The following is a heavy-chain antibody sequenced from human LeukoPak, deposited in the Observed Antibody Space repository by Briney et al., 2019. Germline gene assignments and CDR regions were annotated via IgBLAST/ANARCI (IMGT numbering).Heavy chain of an antibody. Sequence: GGSLRLSCAASGFAFSSYGMHWVRQAPGKGLEWVAFIRYDGSNKYYADSVKGRFTISRDNSKNTLYLQMNSLRAEDTAVYYCAKHPYCSSTSCYFDYWGQGTLVTVSS. CDR3: AKHPYCSSTSCYFDY. V-gene: IGHV3-30*02. J-gene: IGHJ4*02. D-gene: IGHD2-2*01. CDR1: GFAFSSYG. CDR2: IRYDGSNK.